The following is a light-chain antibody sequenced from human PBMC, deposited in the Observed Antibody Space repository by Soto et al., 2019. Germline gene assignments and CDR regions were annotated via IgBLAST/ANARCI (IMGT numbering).Light chain of an antibody. Sequence: EIVMTQSPGTLSLSPGERVTLSCRASQSVSSNKLAWVQQRPGQAPRFLIYGTSTRATGIPDRFSGSGSGTDFTLTISRLEPEDFAMYYCQQYGTSPYTFGQGTKVEIK. CDR2: GTS. CDR1: QSVSSNK. CDR3: QQYGTSPYT. J-gene: IGKJ2*01. V-gene: IGKV3-20*01.